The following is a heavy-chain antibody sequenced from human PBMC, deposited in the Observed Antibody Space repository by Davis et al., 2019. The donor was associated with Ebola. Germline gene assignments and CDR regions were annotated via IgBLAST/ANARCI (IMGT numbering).Heavy chain of an antibody. V-gene: IGHV3-30*03. D-gene: IGHD6-13*01. CDR2: ISFDGSTK. CDR3: ATASAGTY. J-gene: IGHJ4*02. CDR1: GFTFSRYG. Sequence: GESLKISCAASGFTFSRYGMHWVRQAPGKGLEWVTAISFDGSTKYYVDYVTGRFTISRDNSKNTLYLQMNSLRVEDTAVYYCATASAGTYWGQGALVTVSS.